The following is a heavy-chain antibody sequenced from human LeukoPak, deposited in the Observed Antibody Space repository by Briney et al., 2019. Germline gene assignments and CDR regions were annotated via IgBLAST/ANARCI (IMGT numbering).Heavy chain of an antibody. J-gene: IGHJ6*03. D-gene: IGHD3-22*01. Sequence: KPSETLSLTCTVSGGSISSSSYYWGWIRQPPGKGLELIGSVFYSGSTYYNPSLKSRVTISVDTSKNQFSLKLSSVTAADTAAYYCARTGYDSSGYRHYYYYMDVWGKGTTVTVSS. CDR3: ARTGYDSSGYRHYYYYMDV. CDR1: GGSISSSSYY. V-gene: IGHV4-39*07. CDR2: VFYSGST.